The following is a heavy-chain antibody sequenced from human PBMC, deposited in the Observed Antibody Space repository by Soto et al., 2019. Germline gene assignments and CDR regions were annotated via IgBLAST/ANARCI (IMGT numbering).Heavy chain of an antibody. CDR3: ARTTDAFDI. Sequence: QVQLQESGPGLVKPSQTLSLTCTVSGYSISNVGYYWSWIRQRPGEGLEWLGYIYYSGSTYYNPSLQSSPSISVDTSKNQFTMKVNSVTAADTAVYYCARTTDAFDIWGQWTMVTVSS. D-gene: IGHD1-1*01. CDR1: GYSISNVGYY. CDR2: IYYSGST. V-gene: IGHV4-31*03. J-gene: IGHJ3*02.